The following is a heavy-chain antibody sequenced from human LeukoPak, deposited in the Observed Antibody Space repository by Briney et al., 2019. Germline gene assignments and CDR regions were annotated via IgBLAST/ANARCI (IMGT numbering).Heavy chain of an antibody. D-gene: IGHD5-18*01. CDR2: INPNSGGT. CDR3: ARSGYSYGYSDY. CDR1: GYTFTGYY. Sequence: ASVKVSCKASGYTFTGYYMHWVRPAPGQGLEWMGWINPNSGGTNYAQKFQGRVTMTRDTSISTAYMELSRLRSDDTAVYYCARSGYSYGYSDYWGQGTLVTVSS. V-gene: IGHV1-2*02. J-gene: IGHJ4*02.